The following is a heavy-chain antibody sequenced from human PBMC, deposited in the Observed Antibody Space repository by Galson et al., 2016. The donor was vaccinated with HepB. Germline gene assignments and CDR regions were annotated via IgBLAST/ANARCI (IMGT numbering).Heavy chain of an antibody. J-gene: IGHJ4*02. Sequence: QSGAEVKKPGDSLKISCKGSGYSFTNYWIGWVRQMPGKGLEWMGIIYPGDSDTRYSPSFQGQVTNSADESISTAYLQWSGLKASDTAMYYCVRSRDTAMAVDYWGQGTLVTVSA. D-gene: IGHD5-18*01. V-gene: IGHV5-51*03. CDR1: GYSFTNYW. CDR2: IYPGDSDT. CDR3: VRSRDTAMAVDY.